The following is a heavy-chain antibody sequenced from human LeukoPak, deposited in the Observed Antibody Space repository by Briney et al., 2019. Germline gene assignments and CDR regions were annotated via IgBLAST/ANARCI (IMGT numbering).Heavy chain of an antibody. CDR2: IRYDGSNK. D-gene: IGHD2-15*01. CDR1: GFTFSSYG. CDR3: ARKEMRGYCSGGSCFNWFDP. Sequence: GGSLRLSCAASGFTFSSYGMHWVRQAPGKGLEWVAFIRYDGSNKYYADSVKGRFTISRDNSKNTLYLQMNSLRAEDTAVYYCARKEMRGYCSGGSCFNWFDPWGQGTLVTVSS. V-gene: IGHV3-30*02. J-gene: IGHJ5*02.